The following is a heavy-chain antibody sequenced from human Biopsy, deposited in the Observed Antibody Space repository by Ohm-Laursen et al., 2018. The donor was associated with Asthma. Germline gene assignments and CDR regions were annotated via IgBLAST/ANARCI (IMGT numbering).Heavy chain of an antibody. J-gene: IGHJ4*02. Sequence: ASVKVSCKATGYSFSNNAINWVRQAPGQGLQWMGWISPNTGKPSYAQDFTGRFVFSLDTSVSTAYLQITSLKAEDTAVYYCARERIAARQRRYYFDYWGQGTLVTVSS. D-gene: IGHD6-6*01. CDR3: ARERIAARQRRYYFDY. CDR2: ISPNTGKP. CDR1: GYSFSNNA. V-gene: IGHV7-4-1*02.